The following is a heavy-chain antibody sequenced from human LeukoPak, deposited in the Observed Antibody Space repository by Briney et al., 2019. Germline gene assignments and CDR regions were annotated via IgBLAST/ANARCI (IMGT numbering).Heavy chain of an antibody. Sequence: PGGSLRLSCAASGFTSSNAWMSWVRQAPGKGLEWVGRIKRKSEGETTDYAAPVKGRFTISRDDSKNTLHLQMNSLKTEDTAVYYCTTDPYSGSYNYYYGMDVWGQGTTVTVSS. V-gene: IGHV3-15*01. CDR1: GFTSSNAW. CDR3: TTDPYSGSYNYYYGMDV. CDR2: IKRKSEGETT. J-gene: IGHJ6*02. D-gene: IGHD1-26*01.